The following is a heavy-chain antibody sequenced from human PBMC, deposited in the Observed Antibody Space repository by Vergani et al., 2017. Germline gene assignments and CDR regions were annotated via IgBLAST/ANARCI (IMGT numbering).Heavy chain of an antibody. V-gene: IGHV3-33*01. J-gene: IGHJ5*02. CDR3: ARDCRRGWYSSNWFDP. D-gene: IGHD6-13*01. CDR2: IWYDGSNN. Sequence: QVQLVESGGGVVQPGRSLRLSCAASGFTFSSYGMHLVRQAPGKGLEWVAVIWYDGSNNYYADSVKGRFTISRDNSKNTLYLQMNSLRAEDTAVYYCARDCRRGWYSSNWFDPWGQGTLVTVSS. CDR1: GFTFSSYG.